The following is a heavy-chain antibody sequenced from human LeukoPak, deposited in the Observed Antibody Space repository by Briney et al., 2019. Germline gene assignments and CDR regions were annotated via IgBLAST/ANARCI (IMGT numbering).Heavy chain of an antibody. CDR3: ARVRSIQLWLYAFDI. CDR1: GFTVSSNY. CDR2: IYSSGFT. Sequence: HTGGSLRLSCAASGFTVSSNYMNWVRQAPGKGLEWVSLIYSSGFTFYADSVKGRFTISRDNSKNTLYLQMNSLRAEDTAVYYCARVRSIQLWLYAFDIWGQGTMVTVSS. J-gene: IGHJ3*02. D-gene: IGHD5-18*01. V-gene: IGHV3-66*03.